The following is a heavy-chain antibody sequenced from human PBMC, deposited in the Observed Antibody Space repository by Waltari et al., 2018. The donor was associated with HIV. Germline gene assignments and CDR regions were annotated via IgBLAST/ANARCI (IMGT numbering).Heavy chain of an antibody. J-gene: IGHJ4*02. D-gene: IGHD2-2*01. Sequence: QVQLQESGPGLVKPSETLSLTCSVSDGSMSTYYWNWIRQPPGKGLGWSGYIYYSGSTNYNPSLKSRVTISLDSSKNQFSLELSSMTAADTAVYYCARTPCISTSGEKRGAFDYWGQGTLVTVSS. V-gene: IGHV4-59*01. CDR3: ARTPCISTSGEKRGAFDY. CDR1: DGSMSTYY. CDR2: IYYSGST.